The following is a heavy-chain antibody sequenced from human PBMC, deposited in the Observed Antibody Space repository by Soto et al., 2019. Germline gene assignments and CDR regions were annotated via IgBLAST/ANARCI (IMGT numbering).Heavy chain of an antibody. CDR2: IIPIFGTA. CDR3: ARGTFDYSEIGGLPIYYYYGMDV. V-gene: IGHV1-69*01. J-gene: IGHJ6*02. D-gene: IGHD4-4*01. CDR1: GGTFSSYA. Sequence: QVQLVQSGAEVKKPGSSVKVSCKASGGTFSSYAISWVRQAPGQGLEWMGGIIPIFGTANYAQKFQGRVTITADESTSTAYMELSSLRSEDTAVYYCARGTFDYSEIGGLPIYYYYGMDVWGQGTTVTVSS.